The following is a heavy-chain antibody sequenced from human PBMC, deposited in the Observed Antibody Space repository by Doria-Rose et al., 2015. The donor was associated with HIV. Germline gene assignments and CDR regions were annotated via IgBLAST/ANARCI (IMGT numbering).Heavy chain of an antibody. CDR1: GVSLSSPGMG. Sequence: ESGPVLVKPTETLTLTCTVSGVSLSSPGMGVSWIRQPPGKALEWLANIFSNDERSYKTSLKSRLTSSRRHSKSQRVITMTDMDPVDTATDYCARIKSSRWYHKYFFDFWGQGTLVIVSA. D-gene: IGHD6-13*01. CDR3: ARIKSSRWYHKYFFDF. J-gene: IGHJ4*02. CDR2: IFSNDER. V-gene: IGHV2-26*01.